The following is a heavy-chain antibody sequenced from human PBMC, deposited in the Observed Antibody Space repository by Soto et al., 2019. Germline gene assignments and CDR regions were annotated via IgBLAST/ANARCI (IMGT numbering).Heavy chain of an antibody. J-gene: IGHJ3*02. CDR3: AKDSMRSPVYAFDI. D-gene: IGHD3-16*01. CDR1: GFTFSSYG. Sequence: GGSLRLSCAASGFTFSSYGMHWVRQAPGKGLEWVAVISYDGSNKYYADSVKGRFTISRDNSKNTLYLQMNSLRAEDTAVYYCAKDSMRSPVYAFDIWGQGTMVTVSS. CDR2: ISYDGSNK. V-gene: IGHV3-30*18.